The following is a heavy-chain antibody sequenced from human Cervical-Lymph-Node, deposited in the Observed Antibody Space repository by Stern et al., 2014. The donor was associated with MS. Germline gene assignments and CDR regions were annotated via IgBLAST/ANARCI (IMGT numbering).Heavy chain of an antibody. Sequence: EVQLLESGGGLVQPGGSLRLSCAASGFTFSDYAMSWVRQAPGTGLEWVSAISRSGGSTFYADSVQGRFTISRDNSKNTLYLQMNSLRAEDTAVYYCAKDRELVVVTFDSWGQGTLVTVSS. CDR3: AKDRELVVVTFDS. CDR2: ISRSGGST. D-gene: IGHD2-15*01. V-gene: IGHV3-23*01. J-gene: IGHJ4*02. CDR1: GFTFSDYA.